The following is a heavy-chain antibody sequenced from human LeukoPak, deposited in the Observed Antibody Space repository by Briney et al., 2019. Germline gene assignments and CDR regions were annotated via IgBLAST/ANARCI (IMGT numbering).Heavy chain of an antibody. CDR2: IKQDGSEK. CDR3: ARDNYYGSGTYPTQAYYYYYYMDV. D-gene: IGHD3-10*01. V-gene: IGHV3-7*01. J-gene: IGHJ6*03. CDR1: GFTFSYYW. Sequence: PGGSLRLSCAASGFTFSYYWMSWVRQAPGTGLEWVANIKQDGSEKYYVDSVKGRFTISRDNAKNSLYLQMNSLRAEDTAVYYCARDNYYGSGTYPTQAYYYYYYMDVWGKGTTVTISS.